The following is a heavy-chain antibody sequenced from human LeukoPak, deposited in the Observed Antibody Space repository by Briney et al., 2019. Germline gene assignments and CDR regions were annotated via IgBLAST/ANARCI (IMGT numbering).Heavy chain of an antibody. J-gene: IGHJ4*02. Sequence: SETLSLTCAVYGGSFSGYYWSWIRQPPGKGLEWIGGINHSGSNNYNPSLKSRVTISVDTSKNQFSRQLSSVTAADTAVYYCASLDSSYYCDSSGYYYQPGYWGQGTLVTVSS. D-gene: IGHD3-22*01. V-gene: IGHV4-34*01. CDR3: ASLDSSYYCDSSGYYYQPGY. CDR2: INHSGSN. CDR1: GGSFSGYY.